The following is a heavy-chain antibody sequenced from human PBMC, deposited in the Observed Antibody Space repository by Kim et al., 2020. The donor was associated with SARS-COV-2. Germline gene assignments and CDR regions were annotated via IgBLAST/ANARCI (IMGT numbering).Heavy chain of an antibody. CDR3: AREPRPPVVVTAPFDY. D-gene: IGHD2-21*02. Sequence: KCQGRVTMTRDTSTSTVYMELSSLRSEDSAVYYCAREPRPPVVVTAPFDYWGQGTLVTVSS. V-gene: IGHV1-46*01. J-gene: IGHJ4*02.